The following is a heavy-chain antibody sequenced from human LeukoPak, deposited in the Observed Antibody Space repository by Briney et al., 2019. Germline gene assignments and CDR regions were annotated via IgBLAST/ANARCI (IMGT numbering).Heavy chain of an antibody. J-gene: IGHJ4*02. CDR2: INYYGKT. CDR3: GRSAGFVHFDH. Sequence: SETLSLTCTVSGNSISSSSYYWVWIRQPPGKGLEWIGSINYYGKTYYNPSVKSRVTISVDTSKNQFSLMVRSVTAADTAVYYCGRSAGFVHFDHWGQGTLVTVSS. CDR1: GNSISSSSYY. V-gene: IGHV4-39*07. D-gene: IGHD3-16*01.